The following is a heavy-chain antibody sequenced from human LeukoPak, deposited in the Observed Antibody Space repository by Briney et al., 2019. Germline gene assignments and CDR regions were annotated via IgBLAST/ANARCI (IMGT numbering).Heavy chain of an antibody. CDR1: GGSISRYY. CDR3: ARDGTLAYCGGDCYSDAFDI. D-gene: IGHD2-21*02. V-gene: IGHV4-59*01. Sequence: PSETLSLTCTVSGGSISRYYWSWIRQPPGKGLEWIGYIYYSGSTNHNPSLKSRVTISIDTSKNQFSLKLSSVTAADTAVYYCARDGTLAYCGGDCYSDAFDIWGQGTTVTVSS. CDR2: IYYSGST. J-gene: IGHJ3*02.